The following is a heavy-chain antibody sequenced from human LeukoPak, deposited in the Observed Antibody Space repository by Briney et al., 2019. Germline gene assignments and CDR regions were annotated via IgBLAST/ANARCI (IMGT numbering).Heavy chain of an antibody. CDR2: INPNSGGT. J-gene: IGHJ4*02. D-gene: IGHD3-22*01. CDR1: GYTFTGYY. V-gene: IGHV1-2*02. Sequence: ASVKVSCKASGYTFTGYYMHWVRQAPGQGLEWMGWINPNSGGTNYAQKFQGRVTMTRDTSISTAYMELSRLRSDDTAVYYCVRGDSSGYYYVWFDYWGQGTLVTVSS. CDR3: VRGDSSGYYYVWFDY.